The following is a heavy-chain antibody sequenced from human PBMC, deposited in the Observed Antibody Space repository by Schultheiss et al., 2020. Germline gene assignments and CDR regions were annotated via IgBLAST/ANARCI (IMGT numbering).Heavy chain of an antibody. J-gene: IGHJ5*02. V-gene: IGHV4-61*08. CDR3: ARGNTLMSNWFDV. CDR2: TYSSGTT. D-gene: IGHD1/OR15-1a*01. CDR1: GGSISSGGYY. Sequence: SQTLSLTCTVAGGSISSGGYYWSWIRQPPGQGLEWIGYTYSSGTTSYSPALKSRLTISVDKSKNQFSLNLSSVTAADTAVYFCARGNTLMSNWFDVWGLGMLVT.